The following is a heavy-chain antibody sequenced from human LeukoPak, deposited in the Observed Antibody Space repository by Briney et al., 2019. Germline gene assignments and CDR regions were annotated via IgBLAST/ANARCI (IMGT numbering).Heavy chain of an antibody. CDR3: ARHGDQTYYDFWSSYYEGYFFDH. CDR1: GGSISSYY. Sequence: SETLSLTCTVSGGSISSYYWSWIRQPPGKGLEWIGSIYYSGSTYYNPSLKSRVTISVDTSKNQFSLKLYSVTAADTAVYYCARHGDQTYYDFWSSYYEGYFFDHWGQGTLVTVSS. V-gene: IGHV4-59*05. J-gene: IGHJ4*02. D-gene: IGHD3-3*01. CDR2: IYYSGST.